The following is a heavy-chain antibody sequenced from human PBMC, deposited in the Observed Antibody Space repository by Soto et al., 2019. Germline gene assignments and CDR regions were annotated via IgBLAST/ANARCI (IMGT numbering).Heavy chain of an antibody. V-gene: IGHV6-1*01. CDR2: TYCRSNWYT. CDR3: ARLIGNSWLDS. CDR1: GDSVSTNSAT. J-gene: IGHJ5*01. D-gene: IGHD2-8*01. Sequence: QIHLQQSGPGLVKPSQTLSLTCAISGDSVSTNSATWDWIRQSPSRGLEWLGRTYCRSNWYTDYAVSVKGRXTXSXXTSNNQLSLQLISVTPDDTAVYYCARLIGNSWLDSWGQGTLVTVSS.